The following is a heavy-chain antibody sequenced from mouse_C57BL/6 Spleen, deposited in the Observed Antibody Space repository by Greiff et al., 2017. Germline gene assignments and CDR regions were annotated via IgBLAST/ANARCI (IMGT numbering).Heavy chain of an antibody. V-gene: IGHV1-52*01. J-gene: IGHJ2*01. Sequence: QVQLQQPGAELVRPGSSVKLSCKASGYTFTSYWMHWVKQRPIQGLEWIGNIDPSDSETHYTPKFKDKATLTVDKASSTAYLQLSILTSEYSAVYYCARYYDYYSDDWGQGTTLTVSS. CDR1: GYTFTSYW. D-gene: IGHD2-4*01. CDR2: IDPSDSET. CDR3: ARYYDYYSDD.